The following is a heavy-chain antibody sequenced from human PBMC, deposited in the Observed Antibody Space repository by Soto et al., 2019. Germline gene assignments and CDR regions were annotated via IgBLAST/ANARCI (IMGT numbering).Heavy chain of an antibody. CDR1: GGSFNNYC. Sequence: QVRLQQWGAGLVRPSETLSLTCAVYGGSFNNYCWSWIRQQPGKGLEWIGEVCPGGRTNYSPTLKREVRIAVEGSKNRFSLRLTSVTVADTAVYYCARGDYGQYDAYNWFDPWGQGNLVIVAS. CDR2: VCPGGRT. CDR3: ARGDYGQYDAYNWFDP. D-gene: IGHD3-10*01. J-gene: IGHJ5*02. V-gene: IGHV4-34*02.